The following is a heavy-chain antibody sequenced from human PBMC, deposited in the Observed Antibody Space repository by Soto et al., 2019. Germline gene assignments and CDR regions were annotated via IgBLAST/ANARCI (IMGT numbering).Heavy chain of an antibody. Sequence: GGSLRLSCAASGFTVSTNYMSWVRQSPGKGLEWVSVIYTGGSTYCTDSVKGRFTISRDNSKNRLFLQMNSLRAEDTAIYYCAKCMGSSWIGVIDNWGQGTLVTVSS. CDR1: GFTVSTNY. CDR3: AKCMGSSWIGVIDN. D-gene: IGHD6-13*01. CDR2: IYTGGST. J-gene: IGHJ4*02. V-gene: IGHV3-53*01.